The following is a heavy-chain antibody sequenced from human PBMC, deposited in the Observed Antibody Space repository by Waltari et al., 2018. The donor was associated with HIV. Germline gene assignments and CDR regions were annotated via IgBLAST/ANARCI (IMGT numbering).Heavy chain of an antibody. V-gene: IGHV3-9*01. CDR2: ISWNSGSI. CDR3: AKDESGSYYDYYYGMDV. CDR1: GFTFDDYA. D-gene: IGHD1-26*01. J-gene: IGHJ6*02. Sequence: EVQLVESGGGLVQPGRSLRLSCAASGFTFDDYAMHWVRQAHGKGLEWVSGISWNSGSIGYADSVKGRFTISRDNAKNSLYLQMNSLRAEDTALYYCAKDESGSYYDYYYGMDVWGQGTTVTVSS.